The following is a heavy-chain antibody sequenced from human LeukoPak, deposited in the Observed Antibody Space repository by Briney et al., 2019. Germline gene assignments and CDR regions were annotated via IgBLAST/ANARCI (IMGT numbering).Heavy chain of an antibody. Sequence: GRSLRLSCAASGFTFSSYWMSWVRQAPGKGLEWVANIKQDGSEKYYVDSVKGRFTISRDNAKNSLYLQMNSLRAEDTAVYYCASEYVWGSYRYLDYWGQGTLVTVSS. V-gene: IGHV3-7*01. CDR2: IKQDGSEK. J-gene: IGHJ4*02. CDR3: ASEYVWGSYRYLDY. CDR1: GFTFSSYW. D-gene: IGHD3-16*02.